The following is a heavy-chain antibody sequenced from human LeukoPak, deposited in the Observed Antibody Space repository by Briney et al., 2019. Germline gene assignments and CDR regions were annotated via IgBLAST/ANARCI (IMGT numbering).Heavy chain of an antibody. D-gene: IGHD3-10*01. CDR1: GGTFSSYA. V-gene: IGHV1-69*13. CDR3: AREWVAWSYSNWFDP. Sequence: SVKVSCKASGGTFSSYAISWVRRALGQGLEWMGGIIPIFGTANYAQKFQGRVTITADESTSTAYMELSSLRSENTAVYYCAREWVAWSYSNWFDPWGQGTLVTVSS. CDR2: IIPIFGTA. J-gene: IGHJ5*02.